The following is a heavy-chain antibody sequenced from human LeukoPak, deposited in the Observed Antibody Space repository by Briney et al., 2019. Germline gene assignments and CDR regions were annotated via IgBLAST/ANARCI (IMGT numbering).Heavy chain of an antibody. J-gene: IGHJ6*02. V-gene: IGHV4-59*01. CDR1: GGSISSYY. CDR2: IYYTGST. D-gene: IGHD1-26*01. CDR3: ARGGTVRNGMDV. Sequence: SETLSLTCTVSGGSISSYYWTWIRQPPGKGLEWIGYIYYTGSTKYNPSLKRRVTMSVDTSKNQFSLKLSSVTAADTAVYYCARGGTVRNGMDVWGQGTTVTVSS.